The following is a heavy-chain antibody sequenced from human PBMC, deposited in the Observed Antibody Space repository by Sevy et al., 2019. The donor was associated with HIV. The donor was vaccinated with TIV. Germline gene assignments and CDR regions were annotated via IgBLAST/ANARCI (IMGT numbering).Heavy chain of an antibody. CDR1: GFTFSNAW. V-gene: IGHV3-15*01. D-gene: IGHD3-22*01. CDR3: TTFRITMILFDY. CDR2: IKSKTDGGTT. J-gene: IGHJ4*02. Sequence: GGSLRLSCAASGFTFSNAWMSWVRRAPGKRLEWDGRIKSKTDGGTTDYAAPLKGRFTISRDDSKNTLYLQMNSLKTEDTAVYYSTTFRITMILFDYWGQGTLVTVSS.